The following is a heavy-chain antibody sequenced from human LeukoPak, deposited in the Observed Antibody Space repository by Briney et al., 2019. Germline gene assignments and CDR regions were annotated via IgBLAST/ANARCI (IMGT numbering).Heavy chain of an antibody. D-gene: IGHD3-9*01. V-gene: IGHV1-69*13. J-gene: IGHJ4*02. CDR3: ARTIINLNYFDY. CDR1: GGTFSSYA. Sequence: GASVKVSCKASGGTFSSYAISWVRQAPGRGLEWMGGIIPIFGTANYAQKFQGRVTITADESTSTAYMELSSLRSEDTAVYYCARTIINLNYFDYWGQGTLVTVSS. CDR2: IIPIFGTA.